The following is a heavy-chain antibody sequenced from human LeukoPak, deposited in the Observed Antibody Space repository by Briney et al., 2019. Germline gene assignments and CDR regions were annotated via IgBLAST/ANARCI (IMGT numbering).Heavy chain of an antibody. J-gene: IGHJ6*02. CDR2: INHSGST. Sequence: SETLSLTCAVYGGSFSGYYWSWIRQPPGKGLEWIGEINHSGSTNYNPSLKSRVTISVDTSKNQFSLKLSSVTAADTAVYYCARGGGRQLGYYYYYYYGMDVWGQGTTVTVSS. CDR3: ARGGGRQLGYYYYYYYGMDV. CDR1: GGSFSGYY. V-gene: IGHV4-34*01. D-gene: IGHD6-6*01.